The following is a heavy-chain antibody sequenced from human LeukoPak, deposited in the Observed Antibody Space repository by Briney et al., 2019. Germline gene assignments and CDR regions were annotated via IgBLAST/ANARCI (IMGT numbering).Heavy chain of an antibody. CDR3: ARDPMGSDAFDI. V-gene: IGHV1-58*02. Sequence: SVKVSCKASGFTFTSSAMQWVRQARGQRLEWIGWIVVGSGNTNYAQKFQGRVTMTRDTSISTAYMELSRLRSDDTAVYYCARDPMGSDAFDIWGQGTMVTVSS. CDR1: GFTFTSSA. J-gene: IGHJ3*02. CDR2: IVVGSGNT.